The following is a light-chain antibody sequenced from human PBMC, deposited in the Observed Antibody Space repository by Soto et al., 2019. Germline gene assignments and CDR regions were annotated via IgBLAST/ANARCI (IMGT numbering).Light chain of an antibody. V-gene: IGKV3-20*01. CDR2: GAS. Sequence: EIVLTQSPGTLSLSPGERATLSCRASQSVSSSYLAWYQQKPGQAPRLLIYGASSRATGIPDRFSGSGSGRDFTVTISRLEPEDFAVYYCQQYGSSPWTFGPGPKVDIK. CDR3: QQYGSSPWT. J-gene: IGKJ1*01. CDR1: QSVSSSY.